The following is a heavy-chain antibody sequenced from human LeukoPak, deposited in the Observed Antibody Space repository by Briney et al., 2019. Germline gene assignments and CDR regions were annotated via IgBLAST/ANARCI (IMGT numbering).Heavy chain of an antibody. CDR1: GFTFSSYW. CDR2: INSDGSTT. CDR3: ARDSPEYYYGSGSYSPVDY. V-gene: IGHV3-74*01. J-gene: IGHJ4*02. D-gene: IGHD3-10*01. Sequence: TGGSLRLSCAASGFTFSSYWMHWVRQAPGKGLVWVSRINSDGSTTNYADSVKGRFTISRDNAKNSLYLQMNSLRAEDTAVYYCARDSPEYYYGSGSYSPVDYWGQGTLVTVSS.